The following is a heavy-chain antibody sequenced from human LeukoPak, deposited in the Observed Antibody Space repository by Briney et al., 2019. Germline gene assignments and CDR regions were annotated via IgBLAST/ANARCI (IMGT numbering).Heavy chain of an antibody. J-gene: IGHJ4*02. Sequence: GASVKVSCKASGYTFTDYYMHWVRQAPGQGLEWMGWINPNSGGTNYAQKFQDRVTMTRDTSISTAYMELSRLRSDDTAMYFCARAYTGFEAFDYWGQGTLVTVSS. CDR2: INPNSGGT. V-gene: IGHV1-2*02. CDR3: ARAYTGFEAFDY. D-gene: IGHD5-12*01. CDR1: GYTFTDYY.